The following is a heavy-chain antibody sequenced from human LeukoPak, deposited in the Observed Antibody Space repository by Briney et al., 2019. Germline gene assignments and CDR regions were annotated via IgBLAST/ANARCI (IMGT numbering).Heavy chain of an antibody. CDR3: AKDRGGYYYYYFMDV. CDR1: GITFSNYA. Sequence: PGGSLRLSCAASGITFSNYAMNWVRQAPGKGLEWVSALSGGGGSTYYADSVKGRFTISRDNSKNTLYLQMNSLRAEDTAVYYCAKDRGGYYYYYFMDVWGQGTTVTVSS. CDR2: LSGGGGST. V-gene: IGHV3-23*01. D-gene: IGHD3-10*01. J-gene: IGHJ6*02.